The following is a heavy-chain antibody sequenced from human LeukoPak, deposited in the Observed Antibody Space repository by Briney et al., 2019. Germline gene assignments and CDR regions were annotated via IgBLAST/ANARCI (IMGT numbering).Heavy chain of an antibody. Sequence: GGCPSPACAASGYTVSNDWMSWGRQAPGKGLEWVGRIKSNTDGGTTDYAAPVQGRFTISGDDSKNTLYLHMNSLKSEDTAVYYCTTEYAGIASGGWCSLLWAQGTLVTVSS. CDR2: IKSNTDGGTT. J-gene: IGHJ4*02. V-gene: IGHV3-15*01. D-gene: IGHD4/OR15-4a*01. CDR1: GYTVSNDW. CDR3: TTEYAGIASGGWCSLL.